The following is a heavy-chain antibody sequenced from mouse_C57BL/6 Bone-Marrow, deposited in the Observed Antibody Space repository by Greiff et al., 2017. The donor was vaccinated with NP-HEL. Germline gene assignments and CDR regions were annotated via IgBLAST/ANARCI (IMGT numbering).Heavy chain of an antibody. J-gene: IGHJ4*01. CDR1: GFTFSDYG. CDR3: ARLDGYYWGYAMEY. CDR2: ISSGSSTI. D-gene: IGHD2-3*01. V-gene: IGHV5-17*01. Sequence: EVLLVESGGGLVKPGGSLKLSCAASGFTFSDYGMHWVRQAPEKGLEWVAYISSGSSTIYYAYTVKGRFTFSIDNAKNTLFLQMTSLRSEDTAMYYCARLDGYYWGYAMEYWGQGTSVTVTA.